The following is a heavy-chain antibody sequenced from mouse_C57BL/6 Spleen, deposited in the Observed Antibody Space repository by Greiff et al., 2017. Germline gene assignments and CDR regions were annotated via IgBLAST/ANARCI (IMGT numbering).Heavy chain of an antibody. CDR2: FSSGGDYI. CDR3: TRGGWYFDY. Sequence: VKVVESGEGLVKPGGSLKLSCAASGFTFSSYAMSWVRQTPAKRLEWVAYFSSGGDYIYYADTVKGPFTISRDNARNTLYLQKSGLKSKDTAMYYCTRGGWYFDYWGQGTTLTVSS. D-gene: IGHD3-3*01. V-gene: IGHV5-9-1*02. J-gene: IGHJ2*01. CDR1: GFTFSSYA.